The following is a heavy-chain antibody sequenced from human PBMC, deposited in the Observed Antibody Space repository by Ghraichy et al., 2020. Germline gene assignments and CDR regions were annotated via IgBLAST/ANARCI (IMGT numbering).Heavy chain of an antibody. CDR3: ASQTTYSSGWFTTDY. CDR1: GGSISSSSSY. D-gene: IGHD6-19*01. Sequence: SETLSLTCTVSGGSISSSSSYWGWIRQPPVKGLEWIGSIYYSGSTSYNPSLKSRVPISVDTSKNQFSLKLSSVTAADTAVYYCASQTTYSSGWFTTDYWGQGTLVTVSS. J-gene: IGHJ4*02. V-gene: IGHV4-39*01. CDR2: IYYSGST.